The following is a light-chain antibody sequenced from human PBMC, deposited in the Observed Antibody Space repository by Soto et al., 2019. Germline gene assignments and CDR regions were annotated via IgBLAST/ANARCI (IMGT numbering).Light chain of an antibody. V-gene: IGLV2-14*01. CDR3: TSNTSSGTLV. CDR2: EVS. CDR1: SSDVGGYNY. Sequence: QSALTQPASVSGSPGQSITISCTGTSSDVGGYNYVSWYQQHPGKAPKLMIYEVSNRPSGVSNRFSGSKSGNTASLTISGLQAEDEADYYCTSNTSSGTLVFGTGTKVTVL. J-gene: IGLJ1*01.